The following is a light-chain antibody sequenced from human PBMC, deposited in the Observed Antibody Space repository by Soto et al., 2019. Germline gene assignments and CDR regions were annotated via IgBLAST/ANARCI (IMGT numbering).Light chain of an antibody. J-gene: IGLJ2*01. CDR3: AAWDGRLPGEV. CDR2: DNN. CDR1: SSNIGNNY. Sequence: QSVLTQSPSVSAAPGQKVTISCSGNSSNIGNNYVSRYQQLPGTAPKLLIYDNNKRPSGIPDRVSGSKSGTSGTLDITGLRTGDEGGYYCAAWDGRLPGEVFGGGAKLTVL. V-gene: IGLV1-51*01.